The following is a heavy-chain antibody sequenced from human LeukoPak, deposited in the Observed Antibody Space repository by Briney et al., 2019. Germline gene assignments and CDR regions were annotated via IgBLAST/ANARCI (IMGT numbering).Heavy chain of an antibody. CDR1: GSTFSSYE. CDR2: ISSSGSTI. V-gene: IGHV3-48*03. Sequence: PGGSLRLSCAASGSTFSSYEMNWVRQAPGKGLEWVSYISSSGSTIYYADSVKGRFTISRDNAENSLYLQMNSLRAEDTAVYYCARDEGWLPGDYWGQGTLVTVSS. J-gene: IGHJ4*02. CDR3: ARDEGWLPGDY. D-gene: IGHD5-12*01.